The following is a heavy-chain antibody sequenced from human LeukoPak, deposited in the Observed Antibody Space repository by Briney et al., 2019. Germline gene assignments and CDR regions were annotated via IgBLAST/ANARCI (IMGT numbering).Heavy chain of an antibody. J-gene: IGHJ4*02. CDR1: AFTFSTYG. CDR3: ARACLAYYYDSSGYCRFDY. CDR2: IRYDGSNK. Sequence: GGSLRLSCAASAFTFSTYGMHWVRQAPGKGLEWVAFIRYDGSNKYYADSVKGRFTISRDNSRNTLYLQMNSLRAEDTAVYYCARACLAYYYDSSGYCRFDYWGQGTLVTVSS. D-gene: IGHD3-22*01. V-gene: IGHV3-30*02.